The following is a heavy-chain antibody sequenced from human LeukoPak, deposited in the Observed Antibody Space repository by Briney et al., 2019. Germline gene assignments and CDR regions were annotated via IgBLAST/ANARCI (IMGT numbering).Heavy chain of an antibody. D-gene: IGHD3-22*01. CDR3: ARDDSSGYSMGGLDY. Sequence: ASVKVSCKASGYTFTSYGISWVRQAPGQGLEWMGWISAYNGNTNYAQKLQGRVTMTTDTSTSTAYMELRSLRSDDTAVYYCARDDSSGYSMGGLDYWGQGTLVTVSS. V-gene: IGHV1-18*01. J-gene: IGHJ4*02. CDR1: GYTFTSYG. CDR2: ISAYNGNT.